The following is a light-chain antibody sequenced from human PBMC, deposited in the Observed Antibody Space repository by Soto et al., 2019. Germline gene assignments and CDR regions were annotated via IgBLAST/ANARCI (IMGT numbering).Light chain of an antibody. J-gene: IGKJ1*01. CDR1: QSVSSN. CDR3: QQYGSSPRT. CDR2: GGS. V-gene: IGKV3-20*01. Sequence: EIVMTQAPATLAVAPGGRATLSWRASQSVSSNLASYQQKPGQAPRLLIYGGSSRATGIPVRFSGSGSGTDFTLTISRLEPEDFAAYYCQQYGSSPRTFGQGTKVDIK.